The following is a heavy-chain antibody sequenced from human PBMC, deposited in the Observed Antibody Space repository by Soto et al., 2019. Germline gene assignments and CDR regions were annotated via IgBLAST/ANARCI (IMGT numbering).Heavy chain of an antibody. J-gene: IGHJ4*02. V-gene: IGHV4-59*11. CDR2: VYDSGST. CDR3: ATGGGWQSDY. D-gene: IGHD3-16*01. Sequence: PSETLSLTCTVSGGSINAHYCNWYRQPPGKGLEWIGYVYDSGSTKYHPSLESRVAISRDSSKNQFSLRLSSVTSADAAVYYCATGGGWQSDYWGQGTLVTVS. CDR1: GGSINAHY.